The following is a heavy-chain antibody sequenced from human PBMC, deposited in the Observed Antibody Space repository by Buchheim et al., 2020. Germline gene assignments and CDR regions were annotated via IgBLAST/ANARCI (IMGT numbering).Heavy chain of an antibody. CDR2: ISSSGSTI. J-gene: IGHJ4*02. CDR1: GFTFSSYE. Sequence: EVQLVESGGGLVQPGGSLRLSCAASGFTFSSYEMNWVRQAPGKGLEWVSYISSSGSTIYYADSVKGRFTISRDNAKNSLYLQMNSLRAEATAVYYCARDPRYCSGGSCYPDYWGQGTL. V-gene: IGHV3-48*03. D-gene: IGHD2-15*01. CDR3: ARDPRYCSGGSCYPDY.